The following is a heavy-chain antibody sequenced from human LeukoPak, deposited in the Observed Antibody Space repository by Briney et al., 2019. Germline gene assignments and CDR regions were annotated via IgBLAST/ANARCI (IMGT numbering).Heavy chain of an antibody. CDR3: AKRVGGTMRLLVPNGGFDY. CDR2: ISGSGGST. J-gene: IGHJ4*02. CDR1: GFTFSSYA. V-gene: IGHV3-23*01. D-gene: IGHD3-22*01. Sequence: PGGSLRLSCAASGFTFSSYAMSWVRQAPGKGLEWVSAISGSGGSTYYADSVKGRFTISRDNSKNTLYLQMNSLRAEDTAVYYCAKRVGGTMRLLVPNGGFDYWGQGTLVTVSS.